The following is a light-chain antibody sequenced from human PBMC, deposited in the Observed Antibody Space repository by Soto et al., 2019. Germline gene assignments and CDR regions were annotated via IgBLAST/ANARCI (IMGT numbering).Light chain of an antibody. V-gene: IGLV2-23*01. J-gene: IGLJ2*01. CDR1: SSDVGSYNL. CDR2: EGS. Sequence: QSALTQPASVSGSPGQSITISGTGTSSDVGSYNLVSWYQQNPGKAPKLMIYEGSKRPSGVSNRFSGSKSGNTASLTISGLQAEDEADDYCCSYAGSSTMVFGGGTQLTVL. CDR3: CSYAGSSTMV.